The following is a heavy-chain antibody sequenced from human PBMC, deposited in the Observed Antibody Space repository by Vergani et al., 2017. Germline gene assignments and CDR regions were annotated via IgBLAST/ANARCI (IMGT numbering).Heavy chain of an antibody. CDR1: GFTFSGSA. Sequence: EVQLVESGGGLVQPGGSLKLSCAASGFTFSGSAMHWVRQASGKGLEWVGRIRSKANSYATAYAASVKGRFTISSDDSKNTAYLQMNSLRAEDTALYYCAKDLGTSSGGGWFDPWGQGTLVTVSS. D-gene: IGHD6-6*01. CDR3: AKDLGTSSGGGWFDP. CDR2: IRSKANSYAT. J-gene: IGHJ5*02. V-gene: IGHV3-73*01.